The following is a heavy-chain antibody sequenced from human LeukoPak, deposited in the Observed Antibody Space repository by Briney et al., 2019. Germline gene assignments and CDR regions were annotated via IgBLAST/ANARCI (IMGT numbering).Heavy chain of an antibody. CDR3: ARVSRGNYYFDY. CDR1: GFTFSTYW. Sequence: GGSLRLSCAASGFTFSTYWMHWVRQAPGKWLVWVSRINTDGSRTDSVEGRFTISRDNAKNTLYLQMNSLRAEDTAVYYCARVSRGNYYFDYWGPGTLVTVSS. V-gene: IGHV3-74*01. J-gene: IGHJ4*02. CDR2: INTDGSR.